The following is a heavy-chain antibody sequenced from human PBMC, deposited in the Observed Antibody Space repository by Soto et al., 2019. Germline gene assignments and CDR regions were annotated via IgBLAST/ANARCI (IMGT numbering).Heavy chain of an antibody. CDR3: AKVPSGTYASEGFDY. CDR2: ISYDGSNK. Sequence: QVQLVESGGGVVQPGTSLRLSCAASGFTFSSYGMHWVRQAPGKGLERVALISYDGSNKYYADSVKGRFTISRENSKNTLYLQMNSLRPEDTAVYYCAKVPSGTYASEGFDYWGQGTLLTVSS. D-gene: IGHD1-26*01. J-gene: IGHJ4*02. CDR1: GFTFSSYG. V-gene: IGHV3-30*18.